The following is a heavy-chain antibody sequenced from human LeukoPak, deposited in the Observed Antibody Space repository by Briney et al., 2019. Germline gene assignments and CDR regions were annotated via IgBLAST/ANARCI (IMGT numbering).Heavy chain of an antibody. CDR1: GGSISSYY. J-gene: IGHJ3*02. CDR3: ARLKYYYDSSGYYMRGAFDI. CDR2: IYYSGST. Sequence: SETLSLTCTVSGGSISSYYWSWIRQPPGKGLELIGYIYYSGSTNYHPSLKSRVTISVDTSKNQFSLKLSSVTAADTAVYYCARLKYYYDSSGYYMRGAFDIWGQGTMVTVSS. V-gene: IGHV4-59*01. D-gene: IGHD3-22*01.